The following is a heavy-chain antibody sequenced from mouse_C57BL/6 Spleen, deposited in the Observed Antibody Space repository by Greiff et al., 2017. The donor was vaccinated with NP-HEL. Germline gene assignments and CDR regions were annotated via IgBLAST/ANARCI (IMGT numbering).Heavy chain of an antibody. J-gene: IGHJ3*01. CDR3: ARRVDSSGFAWFAY. Sequence: VQLQQSGPELVKPGASVKIPCKASGYTFTDYNMDWVKQSHGKSLEWIGDINPNNGGTIYNQKFKGKATLTVDKSSSTAYMELRSLTSEDTAVYYCARRVDSSGFAWFAYWGQGTLVTVSA. CDR1: GYTFTDYN. D-gene: IGHD3-2*02. V-gene: IGHV1-18*01. CDR2: INPNNGGT.